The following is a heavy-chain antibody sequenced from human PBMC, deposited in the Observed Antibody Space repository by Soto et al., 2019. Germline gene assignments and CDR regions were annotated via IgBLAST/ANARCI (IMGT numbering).Heavy chain of an antibody. D-gene: IGHD3-3*01. CDR3: ARGDYDFWSGRYYYYGMDV. J-gene: IGHJ6*02. CDR1: GGSFSGYY. V-gene: IGHV4-34*01. CDR2: ITHSGST. Sequence: SETLSLTCAVYGGSFSGYYWSWIRQPPGKGLEWIGEITHSGSTNYNPSLKSRVTISVDTSKNQFSLKLSSVTAADTAVYYCARGDYDFWSGRYYYYGMDVWGQGTTVTVSS.